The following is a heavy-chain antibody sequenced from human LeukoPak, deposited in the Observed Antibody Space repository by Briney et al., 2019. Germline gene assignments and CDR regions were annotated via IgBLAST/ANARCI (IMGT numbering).Heavy chain of an antibody. D-gene: IGHD5-12*01. Sequence: SETLSLTCTVSGGSISSYYWSWIRQPAGKGLEWIGRIYTSGSTNYNPSLKSRVTMSVDTSKNQFSLKLSSVTAAGTAVYYCARDLVDIVATDQAFDIWGQGTMVTVSS. CDR3: ARDLVDIVATDQAFDI. J-gene: IGHJ3*02. CDR2: IYTSGST. CDR1: GGSISSYY. V-gene: IGHV4-4*07.